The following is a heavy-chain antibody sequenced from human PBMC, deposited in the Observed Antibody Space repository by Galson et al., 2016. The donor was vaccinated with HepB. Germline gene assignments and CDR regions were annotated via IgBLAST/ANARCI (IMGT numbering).Heavy chain of an antibody. J-gene: IGHJ3*01. CDR3: AHTTVTDAFDV. D-gene: IGHD4-23*01. CDR2: IYWDDDK. Sequence: PALVKPTQTLTLTCTFSGFSLSTSGVGVGWIRQPPGKALEWLALIYWDDDKRYSPSLMSRLTIIKDTSKNQVVLRITNSDPVDPGTYFCAHTTVTDAFDVWGQGTMVTVSS. V-gene: IGHV2-5*02. CDR1: GFSLSTSGVG.